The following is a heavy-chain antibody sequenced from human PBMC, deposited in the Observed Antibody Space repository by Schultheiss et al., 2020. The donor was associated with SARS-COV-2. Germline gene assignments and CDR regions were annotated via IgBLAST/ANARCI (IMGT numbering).Heavy chain of an antibody. Sequence: SETLSLTCTVSGGSISSYYWSWIRQPPGKGLEWIGYIYYSENTYYNPSLKSRVTISVDTSKNQFSLKLSSVTAADTAVYYCATRYGSGSYYREYYFDYWGQGTLVTVSS. D-gene: IGHD3-10*01. V-gene: IGHV4-59*06. CDR3: ATRYGSGSYYREYYFDY. J-gene: IGHJ4*02. CDR1: GGSISSYY. CDR2: IYYSENT.